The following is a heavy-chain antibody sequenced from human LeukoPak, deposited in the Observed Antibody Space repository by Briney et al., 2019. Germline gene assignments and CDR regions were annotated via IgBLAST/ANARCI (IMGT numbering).Heavy chain of an antibody. CDR1: GYTFTSYG. CDR3: ARDVSGGDCCNWFDP. Sequence: ASVRVSCKASGYTFTSYGISWVRQAPGQGLEWMGWISAYNGNTNYAQKLQGRVTMTTDTSTSTAYMELRSLRSDDTAVYYCARDVSGGDCCNWFDPWGQGTLVTVSS. D-gene: IGHD2-21*02. J-gene: IGHJ5*02. CDR2: ISAYNGNT. V-gene: IGHV1-18*01.